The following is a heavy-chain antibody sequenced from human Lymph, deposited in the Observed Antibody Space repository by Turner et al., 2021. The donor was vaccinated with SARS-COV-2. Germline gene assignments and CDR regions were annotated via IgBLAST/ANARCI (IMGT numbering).Heavy chain of an antibody. V-gene: IGHV4-39*01. CDR3: ARLVRRAEYYFDY. J-gene: IGHJ4*02. D-gene: IGHD3-10*01. CDR2: IYYSGST. CDR1: GGSISSSSYY. Sequence: QLQLQESGPGLVKPSETLSLTCTVPGGSISSSSYYWGWIRQPPGKGLEWIGNIYYSGSTYYNPSLKSRVTISVDTSKNQFSLKLSSVTAADTAVYYCARLVRRAEYYFDYWGQGTLVTVSS.